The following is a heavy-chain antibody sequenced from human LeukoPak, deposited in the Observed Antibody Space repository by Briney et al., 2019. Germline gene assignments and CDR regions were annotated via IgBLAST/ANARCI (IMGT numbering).Heavy chain of an antibody. CDR2: INPSGGST. J-gene: IGHJ4*02. V-gene: IGHV1-46*01. CDR3: ARDRFESKGRYYDFWSGNPHSDY. D-gene: IGHD3-3*01. Sequence: ASVKVSCKASGYTFTSYYMHWVRQAPGQGLEWMGIINPSGGSTSYAQKFQGRVTMTRDTSTSTVYMKLSSLRSEDTAVYYCARDRFESKGRYYDFWSGNPHSDYWGQGTLVTVSS. CDR1: GYTFTSYY.